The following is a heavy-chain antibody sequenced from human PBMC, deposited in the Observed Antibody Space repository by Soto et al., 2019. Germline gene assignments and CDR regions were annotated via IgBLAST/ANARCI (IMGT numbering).Heavy chain of an antibody. V-gene: IGHV4-59*01. CDR1: GGSISTYY. D-gene: IGHD5-18*01. Sequence: QVQLQESGPGLVKPSETLSLTCTVSGGSISTYYWSWIRQPPGKGLEWIGYIYYSGSSSYNPSLKSRVPISVDTSKSQCSLRLSSVTAADTAVYYCARGGNTAWAYYYYGMDVWGQGTTVTVSS. J-gene: IGHJ6*02. CDR3: ARGGNTAWAYYYYGMDV. CDR2: IYYSGSS.